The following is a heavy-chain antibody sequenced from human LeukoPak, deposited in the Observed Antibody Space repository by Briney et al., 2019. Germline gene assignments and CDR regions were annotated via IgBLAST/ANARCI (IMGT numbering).Heavy chain of an antibody. Sequence: ASVKVSCKASGYTFTGYYMHWVRQAPGQGLEWMGRINPNSGGTNYAQKFQGRVTMTRDTSISTAYMELSRLRSDDTAVYYCARDPGVGATRDFDYWGQGTLVTVSS. D-gene: IGHD1-26*01. CDR2: INPNSGGT. V-gene: IGHV1-2*06. CDR1: GYTFTGYY. J-gene: IGHJ4*02. CDR3: ARDPGVGATRDFDY.